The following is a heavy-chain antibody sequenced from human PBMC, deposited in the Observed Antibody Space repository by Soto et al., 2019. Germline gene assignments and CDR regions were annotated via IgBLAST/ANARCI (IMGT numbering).Heavy chain of an antibody. CDR3: VARSHYSRSYNFDY. Sequence: PGGSLRLSCSASGFTFSSYAMHWVRQAPGKGLEYVSAISSNGGSTYYADSVKGRFTISRDNSKNTLYLQMSSLRAEDTAVYYCVARSHYSRSYNFDYRGQRTLVTVSS. D-gene: IGHD6-6*01. J-gene: IGHJ4*02. CDR2: ISSNGGST. V-gene: IGHV3-64D*08. CDR1: GFTFSSYA.